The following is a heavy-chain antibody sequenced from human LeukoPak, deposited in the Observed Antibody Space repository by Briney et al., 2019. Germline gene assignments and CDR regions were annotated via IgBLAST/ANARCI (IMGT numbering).Heavy chain of an antibody. CDR2: IRSGGDPI. D-gene: IGHD3-10*01. J-gene: IGHJ6*03. CDR3: ASGSSGSGFYYFYYMDV. Sequence: PGESLRLSCAASGISFSNHYMSWIRQAPGKGLEWLSYIRSGGDPIYYADSVKGRSTLARDNAKKSASLQMTSLRAEDPAVYSCASGSSGSGFYYFYYMDVWGKGTTVTVSS. V-gene: IGHV3-11*04. CDR1: GISFSNHY.